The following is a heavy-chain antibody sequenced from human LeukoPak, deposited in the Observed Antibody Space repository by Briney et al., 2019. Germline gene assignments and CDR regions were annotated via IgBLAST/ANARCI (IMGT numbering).Heavy chain of an antibody. J-gene: IGHJ4*02. D-gene: IGHD6-13*01. Sequence: PGGSLRLSCGASGFTFSSYAMHWVRQAPGKGLERVAVISYDGSNKYYADSVKGRFTISRDNSKNTLYLQMNSLRAEDTAVYYCARIGSSWYQGVGDYWGQGTLVTVSS. CDR3: ARIGSSWYQGVGDY. CDR2: ISYDGSNK. V-gene: IGHV3-30-3*01. CDR1: GFTFSSYA.